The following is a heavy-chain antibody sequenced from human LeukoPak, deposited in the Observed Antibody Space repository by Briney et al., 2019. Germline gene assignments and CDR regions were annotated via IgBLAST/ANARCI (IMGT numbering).Heavy chain of an antibody. Sequence: GGSLRLSCAASGFTVSSNYMSWVRQAPGKGLEWVSVIYSGGSTYYADSVKGRFTISRDNSKNTLYLQMNSLRAEDTAVYYCARERVPYGDYAFDIWGQGTMVTVSS. V-gene: IGHV3-66*01. CDR1: GFTVSSNY. CDR3: ARERVPYGDYAFDI. J-gene: IGHJ3*02. D-gene: IGHD4-17*01. CDR2: IYSGGST.